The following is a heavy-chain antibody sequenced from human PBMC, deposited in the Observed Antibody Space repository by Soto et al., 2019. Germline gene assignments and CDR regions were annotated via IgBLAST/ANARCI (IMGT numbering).Heavy chain of an antibody. CDR3: ARPRYNWNYNYYGMDV. J-gene: IGHJ6*02. Sequence: ASVKVSCKASGYTFSDYYIHWVRQAPGRGLEWMGWINPNSGGTNYAQKFQGWVTMTRDTSTSTVYMELSSLRSEDTAVYYCARPRYNWNYNYYGMDVWGQGTTVTVSS. CDR2: INPNSGGT. D-gene: IGHD1-20*01. CDR1: GYTFSDYY. V-gene: IGHV1-2*04.